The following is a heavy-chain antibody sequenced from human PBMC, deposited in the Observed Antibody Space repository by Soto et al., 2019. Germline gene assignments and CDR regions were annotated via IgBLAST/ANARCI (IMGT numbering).Heavy chain of an antibody. CDR1: GYSFTSYW. D-gene: IGHD2-8*01. CDR2: IYPGDSDT. Sequence: GESLKISCTGVGYSFTSYWIGWVRQMPGKGLEWMGIIYPGDSDTRYSPSFQGQVTISADKSISTVYLQWSSLKASETAMYYCDRGYCTNKICDPWFDPWGQGTLVTVSS. V-gene: IGHV5-51*01. CDR3: DRGYCTNKICDPWFDP. J-gene: IGHJ5*02.